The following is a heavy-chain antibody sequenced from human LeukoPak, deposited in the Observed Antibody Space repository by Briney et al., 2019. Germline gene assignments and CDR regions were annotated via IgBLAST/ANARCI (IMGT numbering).Heavy chain of an antibody. Sequence: GGSLRLSCAAPSGFSFSSYWMHWVRQAPGKGLVWVSRVSPDGTSTSYADSVKGRFTISRDNAKNSLYLQMNSLRAEDTAVYYCARESLDYWGQGTLVTVSS. J-gene: IGHJ4*02. CDR3: ARESLDY. CDR1: GFSFSSYW. V-gene: IGHV3-74*01. CDR2: VSPDGTST.